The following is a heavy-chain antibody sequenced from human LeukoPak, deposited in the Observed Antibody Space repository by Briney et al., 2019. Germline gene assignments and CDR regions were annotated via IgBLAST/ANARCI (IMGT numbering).Heavy chain of an antibody. CDR2: IDSGGSAI. Sequence: GGSLRLSCAASGFMFTTYNMNWFRQAPGKGLEWVSYIDSGGSAIFHADSVKGRFTISRDNAGNSLHLQMNNLRVEDTALYYCATDSYYFDRSGYSGDYWGQGTLVSVSS. J-gene: IGHJ4*02. CDR1: GFMFTTYN. V-gene: IGHV3-48*04. CDR3: ATDSYYFDRSGYSGDY. D-gene: IGHD3-22*01.